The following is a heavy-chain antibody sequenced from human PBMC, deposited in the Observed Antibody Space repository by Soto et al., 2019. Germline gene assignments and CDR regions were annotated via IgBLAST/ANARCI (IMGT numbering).Heavy chain of an antibody. J-gene: IGHJ5*01. CDR1: GDSVTSGDYY. CDR3: VRIPVNTYMTVWFDP. V-gene: IGHV4-61*08. CDR2: IYYSGNT. D-gene: IGHD2-21*02. Sequence: SETLSLTCTVSGDSVTSGDYYWSWLRQPPGKGLEWIGYIYYSGNTNYSPSLKSRVAIQLDTTHNQFSLKLSSVTAVDTAVYFCVRIPVNTYMTVWFDPWGQGTLVTVSS.